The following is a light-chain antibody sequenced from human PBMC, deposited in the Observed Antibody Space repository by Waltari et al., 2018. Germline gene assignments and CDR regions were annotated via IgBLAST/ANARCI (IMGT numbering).Light chain of an antibody. Sequence: DIVMTQTPVSLSVTPGQSASISCKSIQSLLYTDGKTYFYWYLQKAGQPPQLLIYEISKRFSGVPDRFSGSGSGTDFTLKISRVEAEDVGVYYCMQTKQFPWTLGQGTKVEVK. CDR1: QSLLYTDGKTY. V-gene: IGKV2D-29*01. CDR3: MQTKQFPWT. CDR2: EIS. J-gene: IGKJ1*01.